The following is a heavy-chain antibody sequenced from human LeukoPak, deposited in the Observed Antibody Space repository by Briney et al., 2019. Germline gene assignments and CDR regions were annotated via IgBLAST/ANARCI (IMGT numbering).Heavy chain of an antibody. J-gene: IGHJ4*02. D-gene: IGHD5-24*01. CDR3: GASREGYTNSLFDY. CDR2: IIPIFGTA. CDR1: GGTLSSYA. Sequence: ASVKVSCKASGGTLSSYAISWVRQAPGQGLEWMGRIIPIFGTANYAQKFQGRVTITADKSTSTAYMELSSLRSEDTAVYYCGASREGYTNSLFDYWGQGTLVTVSS. V-gene: IGHV1-69*06.